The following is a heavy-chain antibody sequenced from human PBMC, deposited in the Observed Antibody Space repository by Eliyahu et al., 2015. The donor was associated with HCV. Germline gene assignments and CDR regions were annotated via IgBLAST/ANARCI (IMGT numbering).Heavy chain of an antibody. V-gene: IGHV3-74*01. CDR3: ARIASPDMRHFQH. Sequence: EVQLVESGGGLVQPGGSLRLSCAASGFSXSSYWMHWVRQAPGKGPVWVSLVNNDGSDTSYADSVKGRFTISRDNAKNTVYLQMDSLRAEDTAVYYCARIASPDMRHFQHWGRGTLVTVSS. D-gene: IGHD2-15*01. J-gene: IGHJ1*01. CDR2: VNNDGSDT. CDR1: GFSXSSYW.